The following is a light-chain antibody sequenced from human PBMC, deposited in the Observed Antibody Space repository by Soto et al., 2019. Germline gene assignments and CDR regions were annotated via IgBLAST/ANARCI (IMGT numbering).Light chain of an antibody. J-gene: IGKJ4*01. Sequence: IVLTQSPLSLPVTPGEPASISCKASQSLLHGGGFNYLDWYLQKPGQSPQLLIYLGSNRASGVXDXXSGSGSGTDFTLKISRVEAEDVGVYYCMQALQTPLTFGGGTKVEIK. CDR2: LGS. CDR3: MQALQTPLT. CDR1: QSLLHGGGFNY. V-gene: IGKV2-28*01.